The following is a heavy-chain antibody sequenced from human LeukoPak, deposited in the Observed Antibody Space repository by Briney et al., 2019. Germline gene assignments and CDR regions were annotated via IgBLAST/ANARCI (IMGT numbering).Heavy chain of an antibody. V-gene: IGHV1-18*01. D-gene: IGHD3-22*01. CDR1: GYTFTSYG. Sequence: ASVKVSCKASGYTFTSYGISWVRQAPGQGLEWMGWISAYNGNTNYAQKLQGRVTMTTDTSTSTAYMELRSLRSEDTAVYYCARTITMILWTTPAQYYFDYWGQGTLVTVSS. CDR3: ARTITMILWTTPAQYYFDY. CDR2: ISAYNGNT. J-gene: IGHJ4*02.